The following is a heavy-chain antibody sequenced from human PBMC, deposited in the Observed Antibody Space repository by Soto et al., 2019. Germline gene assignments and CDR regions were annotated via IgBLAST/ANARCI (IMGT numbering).Heavy chain of an antibody. Sequence: EVQLVESGGGLVQPGGSLRLSCAASGFTFSSYSMNWVRQAPGKGLEWVSYISSSSTTIYYADSVKGLFTISRDNAKKSLYLQMNSLRDEDTAVYYCARDWLSSGSYFHYWGQGTLVTVSS. CDR3: ARDWLSSGSYFHY. CDR1: GFTFSSYS. V-gene: IGHV3-48*02. CDR2: ISSSSTTI. D-gene: IGHD1-26*01. J-gene: IGHJ4*02.